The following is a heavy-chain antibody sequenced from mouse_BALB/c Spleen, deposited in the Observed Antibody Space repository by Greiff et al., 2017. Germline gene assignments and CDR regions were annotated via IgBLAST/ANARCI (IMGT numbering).Heavy chain of an antibody. CDR1: GYAFTNYL. CDR3: ARRYRYDGAWFAY. J-gene: IGHJ3*01. Sequence: QVHVKQSGAELVRPGTSVKVSCKASGYAFTNYLIEWVKQRPGQGLEWIGVINPGSGGTNYNEKFKGKATLTADKSSSTAYMQLSSLTSDDSAVYFCARRYRYDGAWFAYWGQGTLVTVSA. D-gene: IGHD2-14*01. V-gene: IGHV1-54*01. CDR2: INPGSGGT.